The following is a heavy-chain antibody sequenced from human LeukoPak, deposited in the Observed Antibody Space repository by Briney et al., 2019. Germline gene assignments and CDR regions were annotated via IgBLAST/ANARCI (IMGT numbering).Heavy chain of an antibody. V-gene: IGHV4-39*07. CDR1: GGSISSSCYY. D-gene: IGHD3-10*01. CDR2: IYYSGST. CDR3: ARVWFGVPCFDY. J-gene: IGHJ4*02. Sequence: PSETLSLTCTVSGGSISSSCYYWGWIRQPPGKGLEWIGSIYYSGSTYYNPSLKSRVTISVDTSKNQFSLKLSSVTAADAAVYYCARVWFGVPCFDYWGQGTLVTISS.